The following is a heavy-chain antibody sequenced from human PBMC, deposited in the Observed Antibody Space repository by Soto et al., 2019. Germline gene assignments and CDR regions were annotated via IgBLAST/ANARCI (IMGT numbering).Heavy chain of an antibody. CDR1: GFTFSSYG. J-gene: IGHJ6*02. CDR3: ARGLDYYYYGMDV. V-gene: IGHV3-33*01. Sequence: GGSLRLSCAASGFTFSSYGMHWVRQAPGKGLEWVAVIWYDGSNKYYADSVKGRFTISRDNSKNTLYLQMNSLRAEDTAVYYCARGLDYYYYGMDVWGQGTTVTVSS. D-gene: IGHD6-19*01. CDR2: IWYDGSNK.